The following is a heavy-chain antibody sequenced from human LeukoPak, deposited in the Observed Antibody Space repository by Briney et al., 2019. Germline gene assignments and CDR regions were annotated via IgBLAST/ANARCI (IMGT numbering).Heavy chain of an antibody. CDR2: INSDGSST. D-gene: IGHD3-9*01. J-gene: IGHJ4*02. Sequence: GGSLRPSCAASGFTFSSYWMHWVRQAPGKGLVWVSRINSDGSSTSYADSVKGRFTISRDNAKNTLYLQMNSLRAEDTAVYYCARGGYDILTGYPYYFDYWGQGTLVTVSS. CDR1: GFTFSSYW. V-gene: IGHV3-74*01. CDR3: ARGGYDILTGYPYYFDY.